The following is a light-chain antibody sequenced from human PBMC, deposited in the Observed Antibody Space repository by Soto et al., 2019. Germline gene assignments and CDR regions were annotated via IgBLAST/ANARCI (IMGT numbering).Light chain of an antibody. Sequence: EIVLTQSPATLSLSPGERATLSCRASQSVSSYLAWHQQKPGQAPRLLIYDASNRATGIPARYSVSGSGTDVTLTISSLDPEDFAVYYCQQRSNWPYTFGPGTQLEIK. CDR3: QQRSNWPYT. V-gene: IGKV3-11*01. J-gene: IGKJ2*01. CDR2: DAS. CDR1: QSVSSY.